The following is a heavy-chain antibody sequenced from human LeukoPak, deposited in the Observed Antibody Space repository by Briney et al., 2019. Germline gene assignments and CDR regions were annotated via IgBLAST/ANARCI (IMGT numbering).Heavy chain of an antibody. Sequence: GGSLRLSCAASGFTFSSYAMSWVRQAPGKELEWVSAIGGGGVSTYYADSVKGRFTISRDNSKNTLYLQMNSLRAEDTAIYFCASKPMAELDYWGQGTLVTVSS. J-gene: IGHJ4*02. CDR2: IGGGGVST. D-gene: IGHD5-24*01. CDR3: ASKPMAELDY. CDR1: GFTFSSYA. V-gene: IGHV3-23*01.